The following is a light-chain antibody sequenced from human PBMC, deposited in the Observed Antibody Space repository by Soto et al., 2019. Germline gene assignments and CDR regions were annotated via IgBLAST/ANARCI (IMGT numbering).Light chain of an antibody. Sequence: EIVLTQSPGSLSLSPGERAALSCRASQSVSSSYLAWYQQKPGQAPRLLIVGSFARATGIPARFSGSGSGSEFTLTISGLQSEDFAVYYCQQYNDRPPITFGQGTRLETK. CDR1: QSVSSSY. V-gene: IGKV3-15*01. J-gene: IGKJ5*01. CDR3: QQYNDRPPIT. CDR2: GSF.